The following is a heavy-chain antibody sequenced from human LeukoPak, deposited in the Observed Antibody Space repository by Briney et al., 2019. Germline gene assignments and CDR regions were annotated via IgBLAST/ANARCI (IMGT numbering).Heavy chain of an antibody. CDR1: GFTFSNFV. J-gene: IGHJ4*02. CDR2: IYSGGNT. D-gene: IGHD1-26*01. CDR3: ARGGSYYEWDY. V-gene: IGHV3-66*01. Sequence: GGSLRLSCAASGFTFSNFVMTWVRQAPGKGLEWVSVIYSGGNTYYADSVKGRFTISRDNSKNTLYLQMNSLRAEDTAVYYCARGGSYYEWDYWGQGTLVTVSS.